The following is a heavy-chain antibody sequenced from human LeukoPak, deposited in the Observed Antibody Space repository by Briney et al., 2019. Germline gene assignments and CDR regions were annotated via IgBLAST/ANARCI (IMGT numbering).Heavy chain of an antibody. J-gene: IGHJ4*02. V-gene: IGHV3-7*01. Sequence: GGSLRLSCAASGFTFSSYWMSWVRQAPGKGLEWVANIKQDGSEEYYVDSVKGRFTISRDNAKNSLYLQMNSLRAEDTAVYYCAKDRRGYYFDYWGQGTLVTVSS. CDR1: GFTFSSYW. D-gene: IGHD3-10*01. CDR3: AKDRRGYYFDY. CDR2: IKQDGSEE.